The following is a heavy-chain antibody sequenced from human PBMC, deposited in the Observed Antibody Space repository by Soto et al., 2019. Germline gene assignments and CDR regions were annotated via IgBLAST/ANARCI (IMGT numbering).Heavy chain of an antibody. CDR3: AKLEVVGGSYYAEYFDY. CDR1: GFTFSSYA. D-gene: IGHD1-26*01. CDR2: ISGSGGST. Sequence: GGSLRLSCAASGFTFSSYAMSWVRQAPGKGLEWVSAISGSGGSTYYADSVKGRFTISRDNSKNTLYLQMNSLRAEDTAAYYCAKLEVVGGSYYAEYFDYWGQGTLVTVSS. V-gene: IGHV3-23*01. J-gene: IGHJ4*02.